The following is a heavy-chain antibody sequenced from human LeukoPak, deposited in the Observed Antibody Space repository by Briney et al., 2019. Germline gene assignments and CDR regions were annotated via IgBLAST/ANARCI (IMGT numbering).Heavy chain of an antibody. J-gene: IGHJ4*02. V-gene: IGHV4-34*01. D-gene: IGHD3-10*01. CDR1: GGSFSGYY. CDR2: INHSGST. Sequence: SETLSLTCAVYGGSFSGYYWSWIRQPPGKGLEWIGEINHSGSTNYNPSLKSRVAISVDTSKNQFSLKLSSVTAADTAVYYCARLADYGSGSYFDYWGQGTLVTVSS. CDR3: ARLADYGSGSYFDY.